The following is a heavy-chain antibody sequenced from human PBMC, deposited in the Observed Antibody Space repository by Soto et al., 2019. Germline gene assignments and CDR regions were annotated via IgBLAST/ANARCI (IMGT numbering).Heavy chain of an antibody. Sequence: SETLSLTCTVSGGSISSTSYYWGWIRQPPGKGLEWIGSIYYSGSTYYNPSLKSRVTISVDTSKNQFSLKLSSVTAADTAMYYCARLGKSYGSSYYFGMDVWGQGTTVTVSS. J-gene: IGHJ6*02. D-gene: IGHD6-13*01. CDR3: ARLGKSYGSSYYFGMDV. CDR2: IYYSGST. CDR1: GGSISSTSYY. V-gene: IGHV4-39*01.